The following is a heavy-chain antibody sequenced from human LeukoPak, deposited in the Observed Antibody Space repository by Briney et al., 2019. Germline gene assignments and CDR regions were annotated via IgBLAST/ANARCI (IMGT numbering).Heavy chain of an antibody. CDR1: GGSFGNFY. Sequence: SETLSLTCTLSGGSFGNFYWSWLRQPPGKSLEWIGYIFYSGSTTYNPSFESRVTLSVDTTKNQFFLKMNSVTAAATAVYYCAGTEYNWFDPWGQGIVVTVSS. CDR2: IFYSGST. CDR3: AGTEYNWFDP. J-gene: IGHJ5*02. V-gene: IGHV4-59*01.